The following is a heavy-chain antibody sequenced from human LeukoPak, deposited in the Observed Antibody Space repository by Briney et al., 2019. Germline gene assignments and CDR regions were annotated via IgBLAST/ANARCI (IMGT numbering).Heavy chain of an antibody. CDR1: GFSFSSYG. D-gene: IGHD6-6*01. Sequence: GGSLRLSCAASGFSFSSYGMHWVRQAPGKGLEWVAVISYDGSNKYYADSVKGRFTVSRDDSKNTLYLQMNSLRAEDTAVYYCANRKYSSSIFDYWGQGPWSPSPQ. V-gene: IGHV3-30*18. CDR2: ISYDGSNK. J-gene: IGHJ4*02. CDR3: ANRKYSSSIFDY.